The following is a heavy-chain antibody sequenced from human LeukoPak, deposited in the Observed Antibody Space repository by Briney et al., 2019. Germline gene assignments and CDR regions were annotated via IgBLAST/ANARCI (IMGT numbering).Heavy chain of an antibody. CDR3: GKDHVPYSSGTLIDY. D-gene: IGHD6-19*01. Sequence: GGSLRLSCAASGFTFNNYGMNWVRQAPGKGLEWVASIRNDEINKHYADSVRGRFTISRDNSKNTLYLQMNSLRTEDTAVYSRGKDHVPYSSGTLIDYWGQGTLVAVSS. J-gene: IGHJ4*02. CDR2: IRNDEINK. V-gene: IGHV3-30*02. CDR1: GFTFNNYG.